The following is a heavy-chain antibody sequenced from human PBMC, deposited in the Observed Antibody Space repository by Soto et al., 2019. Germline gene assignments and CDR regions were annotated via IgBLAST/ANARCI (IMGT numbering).Heavy chain of an antibody. D-gene: IGHD2-2*01. CDR3: ARQRVPAAMSKPYYYYYMDV. J-gene: IGHJ6*03. Sequence: ASVKVSCKASGYTFTSYGISWVRQAPGQGLEWMGWISAYNGNTNYAQKLQGRVTMTTDTSTSTAYMGLRSLGSDDTAVYYCARQRVPAAMSKPYYYYYMDVWGKGTTVTVSS. CDR2: ISAYNGNT. CDR1: GYTFTSYG. V-gene: IGHV1-18*01.